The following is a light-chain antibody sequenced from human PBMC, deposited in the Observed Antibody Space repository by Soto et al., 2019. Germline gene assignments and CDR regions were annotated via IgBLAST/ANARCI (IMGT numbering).Light chain of an antibody. CDR2: GAS. J-gene: IGKJ1*01. V-gene: IGKV3-15*01. Sequence: EIVMTQSPATLSVSPGGRAPIYCRASQSISDTLAWYQQKPGQAPRFLIYGASRRATGFPARFSGSWSGTDCTLTISSLQSEDVAVYYCQQYDNWPWTFGQGTKVDIK. CDR1: QSISDT. CDR3: QQYDNWPWT.